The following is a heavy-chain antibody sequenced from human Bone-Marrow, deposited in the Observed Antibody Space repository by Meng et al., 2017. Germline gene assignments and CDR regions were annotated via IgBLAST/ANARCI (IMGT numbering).Heavy chain of an antibody. CDR3: ARDTDGVDAFDI. Sequence: SVKVSCKASGGTFSSYAISWVRQAPGQGLEWMGGIIPIFGTANYAQKFQGRVTITADESTSTAYMELSSLRSEDTAGYYCARDTDGVDAFDIWGQGTMVTVSS. CDR2: IIPIFGTA. V-gene: IGHV1-69*13. CDR1: GGTFSSYA. J-gene: IGHJ3*02. D-gene: IGHD4-17*01.